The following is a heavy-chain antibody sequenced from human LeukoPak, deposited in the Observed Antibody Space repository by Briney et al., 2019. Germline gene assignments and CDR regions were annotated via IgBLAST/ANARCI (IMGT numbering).Heavy chain of an antibody. V-gene: IGHV3-48*03. CDR2: ISSSGSTI. Sequence: GGSLRLSCAVSGFTFSSYEMNWVRQAPGKGLEWVSYISSSGSTIYYADSVKGRFTISRDNAKNSLYLQMNSLRAEDTAVYYCARESPATTVVTYDAFDIWGQGTMVTVSS. CDR1: GFTFSSYE. J-gene: IGHJ3*02. CDR3: ARESPATTVVTYDAFDI. D-gene: IGHD4-23*01.